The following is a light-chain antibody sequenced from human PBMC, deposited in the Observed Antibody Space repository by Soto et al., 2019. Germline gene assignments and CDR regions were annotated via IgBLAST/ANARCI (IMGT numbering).Light chain of an antibody. V-gene: IGKV3-20*01. CDR1: QSVNNNY. Sequence: EIVLTQSPGTLSLSPGERATLSCRASQSVNNNYLAWFQQKPGKAPRLLIYGASSRATGIPDRLSGSGSGTDFTLTISRLEPEDFAVYYCQQYGSSPRTFGQGTKVEIK. CDR3: QQYGSSPRT. CDR2: GAS. J-gene: IGKJ1*01.